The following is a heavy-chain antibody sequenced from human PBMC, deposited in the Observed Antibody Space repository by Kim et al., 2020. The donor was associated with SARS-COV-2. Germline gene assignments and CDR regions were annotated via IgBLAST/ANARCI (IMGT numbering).Heavy chain of an antibody. CDR2: ISSSSSYI. Sequence: GGSLRLSCAASGFTFSSYSMNWVRQAPGKGLEWVSSISSSSSYIYYADSVKGRFTISRDNAKNSLYLQMNSLRAEDTAVYYCERENAAIDAFDIWGQGTMFTVSS. CDR3: ERENAAIDAFDI. J-gene: IGHJ3*02. D-gene: IGHD5-18*01. CDR1: GFTFSSYS. V-gene: IGHV3-21*01.